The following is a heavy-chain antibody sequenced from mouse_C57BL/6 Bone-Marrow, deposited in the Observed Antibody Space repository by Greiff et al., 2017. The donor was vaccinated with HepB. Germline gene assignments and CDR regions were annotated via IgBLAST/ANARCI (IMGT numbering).Heavy chain of an antibody. CDR2: IDPSDSYT. Sequence: VQLQQPGAELVMPGASVKLSCKASGYTFTSYWMHWVKQRPGQGLEWIGEIDPSDSYTNYNQKFKGKSTLTVDKSSSTAYMQLSILTSEDSAVYYCARFRYWYFDVWGTGTTVTVSA. J-gene: IGHJ1*03. CDR1: GYTFTSYW. D-gene: IGHD3-2*02. CDR3: ARFRYWYFDV. V-gene: IGHV1-69*01.